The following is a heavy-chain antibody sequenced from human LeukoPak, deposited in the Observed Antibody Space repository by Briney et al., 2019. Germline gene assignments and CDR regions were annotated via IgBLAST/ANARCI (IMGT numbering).Heavy chain of an antibody. CDR2: ISGDGSAA. D-gene: IGHD1-1*01. J-gene: IGHJ1*01. CDR1: GFTFSDYW. Sequence: PGGSLRLSCAASGFTFSDYWMYWVRQAPGKGLVWISRISGDGSAAHYADSVKGRFTISRDNAKNTLFLQMNTLRAEDTAVYYCVRPKYDDREYFQVWGQGALVTVSS. V-gene: IGHV3-74*01. CDR3: VRPKYDDREYFQV.